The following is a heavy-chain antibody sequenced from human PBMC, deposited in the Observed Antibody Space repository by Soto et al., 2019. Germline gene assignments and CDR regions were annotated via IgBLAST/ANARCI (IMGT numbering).Heavy chain of an antibody. CDR1: GYTFTSYC. J-gene: IGHJ4*02. Sequence: ASVKVSCKASGYTFTSYCMHWVRQAPGQGLEWMGIINPSGGSTSYAQKFQGRVTMTRDTSTSTVYMELSSLRSEDTAVYYCARDSSSWYVPGYWGQGTLVTVSS. CDR3: ARDSSSWYVPGY. D-gene: IGHD6-13*01. CDR2: INPSGGST. V-gene: IGHV1-46*01.